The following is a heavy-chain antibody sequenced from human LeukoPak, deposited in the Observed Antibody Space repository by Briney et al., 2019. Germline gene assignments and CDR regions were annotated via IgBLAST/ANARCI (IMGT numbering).Heavy chain of an antibody. Sequence: GGSLRLSCAASGFTFSSYEMNWVRQAPGKGLEWVSYISGSGSHTTYADSVRGRFTISRDNAKNSLSLQVNSLRADDTAVYYCARVGSTVAAGTPDYWGQGTLVTVSS. CDR1: GFTFSSYE. D-gene: IGHD6-13*01. CDR3: ARVGSTVAAGTPDY. CDR2: ISGSGSHT. J-gene: IGHJ4*02. V-gene: IGHV3-48*03.